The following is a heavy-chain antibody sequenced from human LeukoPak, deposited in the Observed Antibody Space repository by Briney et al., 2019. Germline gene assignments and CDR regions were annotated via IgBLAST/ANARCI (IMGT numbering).Heavy chain of an antibody. V-gene: IGHV3-23*01. D-gene: IGHD6-19*01. CDR1: GFTFSSNA. CDR3: AKDLKYSSGWYGAFDY. J-gene: IGHJ4*02. CDR2: ISGSAGRT. Sequence: PGGSLRLSCAASGFTFSSNAMSWVPEAPGKGLEWLSGISGSAGRTYYADSVKGRFTISRDISKNTLYLQMNSLRAEDTAVYYCAKDLKYSSGWYGAFDYWGQGTLVTVSS.